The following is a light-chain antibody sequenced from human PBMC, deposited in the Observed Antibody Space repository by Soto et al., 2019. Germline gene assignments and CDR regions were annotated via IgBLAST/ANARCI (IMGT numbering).Light chain of an antibody. V-gene: IGLV4-69*01. CDR3: QTWGTGFQF. CDR1: RGHSSYA. CDR2: LNNDGSH. Sequence: QSVLTQSPSASASLGASVKLTCTLSRGHSSYAIAWHQKQPGKGPRYLMDLNNDGSHTKGDGIPDRFSGSSSGADRYLIISSLQSEDEADYYCQTWGTGFQFFGGGTKLNVL. J-gene: IGLJ2*01.